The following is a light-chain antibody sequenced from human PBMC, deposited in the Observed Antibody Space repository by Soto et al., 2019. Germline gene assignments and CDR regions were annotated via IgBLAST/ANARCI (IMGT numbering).Light chain of an antibody. J-gene: IGKJ4*01. V-gene: IGKV3D-15*01. Sequence: EIVMTQSPATLSVSPGERATLSCRASQSVSSNFAWYQQRPAQAPRLLIYDVSTRATGVPTRFSGSGSGTEFTLTISSLQSEDFAVSYCQQYHDWPLTFGGGTKVDIK. CDR2: DVS. CDR1: QSVSSN. CDR3: QQYHDWPLT.